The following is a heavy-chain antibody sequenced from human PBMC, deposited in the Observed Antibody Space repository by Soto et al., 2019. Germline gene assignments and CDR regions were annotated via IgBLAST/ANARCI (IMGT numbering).Heavy chain of an antibody. CDR3: ARYIGENFDY. CDR1: GGSIISYY. CDR2: IYYSGST. J-gene: IGHJ4*02. D-gene: IGHD5-12*01. V-gene: IGHV4-59*01. Sequence: SSETLSLTCSVSGGSIISYYWSWIRQPPGKGLEWIGYIYYSGSTNYNPSPKSRVTISVDTSKNQFSLKLSSVTAADTAVYYCARYIGENFDYWGQGTLVTVSS.